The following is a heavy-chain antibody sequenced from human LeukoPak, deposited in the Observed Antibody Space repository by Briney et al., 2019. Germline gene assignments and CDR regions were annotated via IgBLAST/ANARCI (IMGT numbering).Heavy chain of an antibody. CDR3: ASDQRITMVRGVNPPDY. CDR1: GYTFTGYY. D-gene: IGHD3-10*01. J-gene: IGHJ4*02. Sequence: ASVKVSCKASGYTFTGYYMHWVRQAPGQGLEWMGRINPNSGGTNYAQKFQGRVTMTRDTSISTAYMELSRLRSDGTAVSYCASDQRITMVRGVNPPDYWGQGTLVTVSS. V-gene: IGHV1-2*06. CDR2: INPNSGGT.